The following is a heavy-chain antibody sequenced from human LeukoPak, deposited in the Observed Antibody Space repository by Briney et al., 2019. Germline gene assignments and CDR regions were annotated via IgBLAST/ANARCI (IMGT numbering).Heavy chain of an antibody. Sequence: GGPLRLSCAPSGFTFSIYEMNWLPHAPEKGLEWVSYISSSGSTIYYEDSVKGRFTISRDNAKNSLYLQMNSLRAEDTAVYYCAELGITMIGGVWGKGTTVTISS. J-gene: IGHJ6*04. D-gene: IGHD3-10*02. CDR2: ISSSGSTI. V-gene: IGHV3-48*03. CDR3: AELGITMIGGV. CDR1: GFTFSIYE.